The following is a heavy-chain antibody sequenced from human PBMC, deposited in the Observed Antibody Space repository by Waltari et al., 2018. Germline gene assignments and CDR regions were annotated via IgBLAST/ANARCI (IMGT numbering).Heavy chain of an antibody. Sequence: QVQLVQSAAQVKKPGASVKVSCKASGSTFTSYDLTLVRQATGQGLEGMGWMNPNSGNTGYAQKFQGRVTITRNTSISTAYMELSSLRSEDTAVYYCARGRSGWYSGMDVWGQGTTVTVSS. CDR1: GSTFTSYD. CDR2: MNPNSGNT. V-gene: IGHV1-8*03. CDR3: ARGRSGWYSGMDV. J-gene: IGHJ6*02. D-gene: IGHD6-19*01.